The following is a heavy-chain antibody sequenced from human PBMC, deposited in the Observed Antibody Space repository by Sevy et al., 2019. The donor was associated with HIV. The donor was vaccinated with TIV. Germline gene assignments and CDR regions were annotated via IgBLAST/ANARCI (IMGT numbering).Heavy chain of an antibody. Sequence: GGSLRLSCAASGFTFSSYAMSWVRQAPGKGLEWVSAISGSGGSTYYAHSVKGRFTISRDNSKNTLYLQMNSLRAEDTAVYYCAKGYYYDSSGYYQNDAFDIWGQGTMVTVSS. D-gene: IGHD3-22*01. CDR1: GFTFSSYA. CDR2: ISGSGGST. CDR3: AKGYYYDSSGYYQNDAFDI. V-gene: IGHV3-23*01. J-gene: IGHJ3*02.